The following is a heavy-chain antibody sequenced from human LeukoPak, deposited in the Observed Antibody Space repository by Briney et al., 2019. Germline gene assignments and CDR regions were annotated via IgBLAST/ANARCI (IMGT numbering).Heavy chain of an antibody. Sequence: SETLSLTCAVSGGSISSGGYSWSWIRQPPGKGLEWIGYIYHSGSTYYNPSLKSRVTISVDRSKSQFSLKLSSVTAADTAVYYCARVAPGELDYYFDYWGQGTLVTVSS. CDR2: IYHSGST. J-gene: IGHJ4*02. CDR3: ARVAPGELDYYFDY. D-gene: IGHD1-26*01. CDR1: GGSISSGGYS. V-gene: IGHV4-30-2*01.